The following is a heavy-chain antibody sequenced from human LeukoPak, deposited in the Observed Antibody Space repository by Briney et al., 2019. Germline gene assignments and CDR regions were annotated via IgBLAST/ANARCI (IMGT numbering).Heavy chain of an antibody. CDR2: IHGSGST. D-gene: IGHD3-22*01. CDR1: GGSFSGHH. Sequence: SETLSLTCTVSGGSFSGHHWNWIRQPPGKGLEYVANIHGSGSTNYNPSLQSRVTISLDTSKNQFSLTLRSVTAADTAVYYCARGRQDVTMIVVVMTAVSYYLDVWGKGTTVTVS. CDR3: ARGRQDVTMIVVVMTAVSYYLDV. J-gene: IGHJ6*03. V-gene: IGHV4-59*11.